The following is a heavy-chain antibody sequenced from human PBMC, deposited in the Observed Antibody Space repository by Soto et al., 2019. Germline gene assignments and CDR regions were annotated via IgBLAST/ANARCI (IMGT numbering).Heavy chain of an antibody. J-gene: IGHJ6*02. V-gene: IGHV3-53*01. D-gene: IGHD2-2*01. Sequence: PGGSLRLSCAASGFTVSSNYMSWVRQAPGKGLEWVSVIYSGGSTYYADSVKGRFTISRDNSKNTLYLQMNSLRAEDTAVYYCAREQGCSSTSCYHYYYGMDVWGQGTKVTVSS. CDR3: AREQGCSSTSCYHYYYGMDV. CDR2: IYSGGST. CDR1: GFTVSSNY.